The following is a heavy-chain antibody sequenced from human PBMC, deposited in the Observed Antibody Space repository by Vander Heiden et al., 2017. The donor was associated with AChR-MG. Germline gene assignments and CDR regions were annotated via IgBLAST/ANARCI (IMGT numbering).Heavy chain of an antibody. J-gene: IGHJ4*02. D-gene: IGHD6-19*01. Sequence: EVEPLESGGGLVQPGRSLRLPCPSAGFTFSRYALSWVRQAPGKGVEWVSAIRGSGGSTYCADAVKGRFTITRDNSKNTLYLQMNSVGAEDTAVYYCAKDPQWLRPYYFDYWGQGTLVTVSS. CDR2: IRGSGGST. CDR1: GFTFSRYA. CDR3: AKDPQWLRPYYFDY. V-gene: IGHV3-23*01.